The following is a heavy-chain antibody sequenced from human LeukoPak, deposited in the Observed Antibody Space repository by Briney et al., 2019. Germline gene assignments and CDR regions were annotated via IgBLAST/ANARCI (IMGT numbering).Heavy chain of an antibody. CDR2: ISGSGGST. J-gene: IGHJ4*02. CDR3: ATYDSNGYFADY. CDR1: GFTFSSYA. D-gene: IGHD3-22*01. Sequence: PGGSLRLSCAASGFTFSSYAMSWVRQAPGKGLEWVSAISGSGGSTYYADSVKGRFTISRDNSKNTLYLQMNSLRAEDTAVYYCATYDSNGYFADYWGQGTLVTVSS. V-gene: IGHV3-23*01.